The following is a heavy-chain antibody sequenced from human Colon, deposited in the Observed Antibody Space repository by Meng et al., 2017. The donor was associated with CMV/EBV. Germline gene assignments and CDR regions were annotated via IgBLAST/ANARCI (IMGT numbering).Heavy chain of an antibody. CDR1: EFRFEDYA. J-gene: IGHJ4*02. D-gene: IGHD2-15*01. V-gene: IGHV3-9*01. Sequence: GGSLRLSCAGSEFRFEDYAMNWVRQTPGKGLEWVAGITWNSRTTDYADSVKGRFTVSRDHAKNTLYLEMSSLTVEDTAVYYCARGALGHCSDNDCRTAGDYWGQGTLVTVSS. CDR2: ITWNSRTT. CDR3: ARGALGHCSDNDCRTAGDY.